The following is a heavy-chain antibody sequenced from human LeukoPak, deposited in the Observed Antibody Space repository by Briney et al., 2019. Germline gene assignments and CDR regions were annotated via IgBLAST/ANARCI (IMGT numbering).Heavy chain of an antibody. Sequence: GGSLRLSCAASGFTFRENTLGCGCQAPGKGLEWVSGISGNGGSTSYADSVKGRFTISRDNSKNTLYLQMNSLRAEDTAVYSRPIARSRSTSCSKSRGPGNLVTVSS. CDR3: PIARSRSTSCSKS. V-gene: IGHV3-23*01. D-gene: IGHD2-2*01. J-gene: IGHJ4*02. CDR2: ISGNGGST. CDR1: GFTFRENT.